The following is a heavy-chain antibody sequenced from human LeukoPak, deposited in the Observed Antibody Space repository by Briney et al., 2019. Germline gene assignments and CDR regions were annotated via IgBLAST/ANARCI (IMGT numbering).Heavy chain of an antibody. J-gene: IGHJ4*02. V-gene: IGHV3-30*02. CDR3: AKVQWLVIDY. Sequence: GGSLRLSCAASGFTFSIYGMHWVRQAPGKGLEWGAFIRYDGSNKYYADSVKGRFTLSRDNSKNTLYLQMNSLRDEDTAVYYCAKVQWLVIDYWGQGTLVTVSS. CDR1: GFTFSIYG. D-gene: IGHD6-19*01. CDR2: IRYDGSNK.